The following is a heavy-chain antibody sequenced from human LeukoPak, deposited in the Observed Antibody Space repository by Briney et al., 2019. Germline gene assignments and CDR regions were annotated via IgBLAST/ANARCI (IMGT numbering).Heavy chain of an antibody. CDR2: IYYNGST. CDR1: GGSISSSRYS. D-gene: IGHD2-8*01. CDR3: ARHGLYEDTINWFDP. V-gene: IGHV4-39*01. Sequence: SETLSLTCTVSGGSISSSRYSWGWIRQPPGKGLEWLGRIYYNGSTYYNPSLKSQATISVDTSKNQFSLKLSSVTAADTAVYYCARHGLYEDTINWFDPWGQGTLVTVSS. J-gene: IGHJ5*02.